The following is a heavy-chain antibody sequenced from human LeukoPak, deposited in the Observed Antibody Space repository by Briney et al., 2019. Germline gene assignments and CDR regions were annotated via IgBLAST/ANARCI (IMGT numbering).Heavy chain of an antibody. Sequence: SETLSLTCAVYGGSFSGYYWSWIRQTPGKGLEWIGEITHSGSTNYNPSLKSRVTISVDTSKNQFSLKLSSVTAADTAVYYCARPADCSGGSCYRDFDYWGQGTLVTVSS. V-gene: IGHV4-34*01. J-gene: IGHJ4*02. D-gene: IGHD2-15*01. CDR2: ITHSGST. CDR1: GGSFSGYY. CDR3: ARPADCSGGSCYRDFDY.